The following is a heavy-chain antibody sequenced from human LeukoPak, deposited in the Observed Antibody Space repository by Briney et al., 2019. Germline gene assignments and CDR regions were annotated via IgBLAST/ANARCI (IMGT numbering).Heavy chain of an antibody. CDR2: IAYDGSYK. CDR3: AKDGSAWYLDY. J-gene: IGHJ4*02. Sequence: PGGSLRLSCAASGFTFSNYGMLWVRQAPGEGLEWVALIAYDGSYKYYADSVKGRFTISRDNSKNTLDLQMNSLRAEDTAVYYCAKDGSAWYLDYWGQGTLVTVSS. V-gene: IGHV3-30*18. CDR1: GFTFSNYG. D-gene: IGHD6-19*01.